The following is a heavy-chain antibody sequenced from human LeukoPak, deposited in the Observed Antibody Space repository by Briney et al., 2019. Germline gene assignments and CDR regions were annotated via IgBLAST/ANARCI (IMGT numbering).Heavy chain of an antibody. V-gene: IGHV3-30*18. CDR2: ISYDGSNK. D-gene: IGHD6-19*01. CDR3: AKDPHGDSSGWPSFDY. Sequence: GGSLRLSCAASGFTFSSYGTHWVRQAPGKGLEWVAVISYDGSNKYYADSVKGRFTISRDNSKNTLYLQMNSLRAEDTAVYYCAKDPHGDSSGWPSFDYWGQGTLVTVSS. CDR1: GFTFSSYG. J-gene: IGHJ4*02.